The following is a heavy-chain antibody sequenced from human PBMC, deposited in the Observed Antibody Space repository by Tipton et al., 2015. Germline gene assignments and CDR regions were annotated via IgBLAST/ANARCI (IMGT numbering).Heavy chain of an antibody. CDR2: IYHSGST. Sequence: PGLVKPSGTLSLTCAVSGGSIGSTNWWTWVRQPPGKGLEWIGEIYHSGSTNYNPSLKSRVTILVDKSKNQFSLKLSSVTAADTAMYYCARLAYYYDSSFRSGAFDIWGQGTMVTVSS. V-gene: IGHV4-4*02. D-gene: IGHD3-22*01. J-gene: IGHJ3*02. CDR3: ARLAYYYDSSFRSGAFDI. CDR1: GGSIGSTNW.